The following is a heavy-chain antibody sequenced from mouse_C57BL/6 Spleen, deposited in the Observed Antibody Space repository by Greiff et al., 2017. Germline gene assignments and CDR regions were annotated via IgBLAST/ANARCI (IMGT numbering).Heavy chain of an antibody. Sequence: EVKLQESGPGLVKPSQSLSLTCSVTGYSITSGYYWNWIRQFPGNKLEWMGYISYDGSNNSNPSLKNRISITRDTSKNQFFLKLNSVTTEDTATYYCARVGTFNWDWYFDVWGTGTTVTVSS. J-gene: IGHJ1*03. V-gene: IGHV3-6*01. CDR3: ARVGTFNWDWYFDV. CDR1: GYSITSGYY. D-gene: IGHD4-1*01. CDR2: ISYDGSN.